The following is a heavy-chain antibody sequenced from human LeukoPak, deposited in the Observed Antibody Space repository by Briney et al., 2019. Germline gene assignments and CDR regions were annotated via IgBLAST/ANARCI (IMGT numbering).Heavy chain of an antibody. CDR3: ARGGRVVVIKSDYYYYYMDV. J-gene: IGHJ6*03. V-gene: IGHV4-4*07. Sequence: SETLSLTCTVSGGSISSYYWSWLRQPAGKGLEWIGRIYTSGSTNYNPSLKSRVTMSVDTSKNQFSLSLSSGTAADTAVYYCARGGRVVVIKSDYYYYYMDVWGKGTTVTVSS. D-gene: IGHD3-22*01. CDR1: GGSISSYY. CDR2: IYTSGST.